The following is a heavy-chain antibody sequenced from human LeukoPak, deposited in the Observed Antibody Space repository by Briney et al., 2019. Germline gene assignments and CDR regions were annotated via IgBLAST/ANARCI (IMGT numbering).Heavy chain of an antibody. J-gene: IGHJ2*01. CDR2: ILYDGSNT. CDR3: ARVPMFSSWYRWYFDL. D-gene: IGHD6-13*01. Sequence: YPGRSLRLSCAASGFTFSIYGMHWARQAPGRGLGWVAVILYDGSNTYYADSVEGRFTISRDNSKNTLYLQMNSLRAEDTAVYYCARVPMFSSWYRWYFDLWGRGTLVTVSS. V-gene: IGHV3-30*03. CDR1: GFTFSIYG.